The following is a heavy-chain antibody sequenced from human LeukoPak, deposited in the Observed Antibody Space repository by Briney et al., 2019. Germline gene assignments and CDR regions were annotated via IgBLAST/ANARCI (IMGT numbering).Heavy chain of an antibody. Sequence: PGGSLRLSCAASGFTFSSYEMNWVRQAPGKGLEWVSPITSSGSTIYYADSLKGRFTISRDNAKNSLCLQMNSLRAEDTAVYYCARMDYYYGMDVWGQGTTVTVSS. J-gene: IGHJ6*02. V-gene: IGHV3-48*03. CDR2: ITSSGSTI. CDR1: GFTFSSYE. CDR3: ARMDYYYGMDV.